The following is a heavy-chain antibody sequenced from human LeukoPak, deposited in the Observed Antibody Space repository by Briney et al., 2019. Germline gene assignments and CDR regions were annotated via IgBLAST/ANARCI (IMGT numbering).Heavy chain of an antibody. CDR1: GFTFSSYA. CDR2: ISYDGSNK. Sequence: GGSLRLSCAASGFTFSSYAMHWVRQAPGKGLEWVAVISYDGSNKYYADSVKGRFTISRDNSENTLYLQMNSLRAEDTAVYYCAREGACSSTSCYAIDAFDIWGQGTMVTVSS. J-gene: IGHJ3*02. CDR3: AREGACSSTSCYAIDAFDI. V-gene: IGHV3-30-3*01. D-gene: IGHD2-2*01.